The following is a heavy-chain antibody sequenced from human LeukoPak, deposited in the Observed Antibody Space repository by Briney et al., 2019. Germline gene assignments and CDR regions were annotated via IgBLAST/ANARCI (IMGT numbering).Heavy chain of an antibody. J-gene: IGHJ5*02. CDR2: IYYSGST. Sequence: SETLSLTCTVSGDSISSSSYYWGWIRQPPGKGLEWIGSIYYSGSTHYNPSLKSRVTISVDTSKNQFSLNLSSVTAADTAVYYCARHGESNSWYTWFDPWGQGTLVTVSS. V-gene: IGHV4-39*01. D-gene: IGHD6-13*01. CDR1: GDSISSSSYY. CDR3: ARHGESNSWYTWFDP.